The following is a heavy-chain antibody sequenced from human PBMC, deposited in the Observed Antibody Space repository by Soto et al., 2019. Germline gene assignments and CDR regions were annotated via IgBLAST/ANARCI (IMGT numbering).Heavy chain of an antibody. J-gene: IGHJ4*03. CDR2: LYFSSTT. CDR3: ARERQIAPALLRDLLDV. Sequence: NPSETLSLTCSVSGLSITTGGFYWAWIRQQPGKGLEWIGHLYFSSTTYFNPSLGGRVSMPVDASKNQISLRLESVTAADTAVYYCARERQIAPALLRDLLDVWGHGTLVTVSS. CDR1: GLSITTGGFY. D-gene: IGHD2-15*01. V-gene: IGHV4-31*03.